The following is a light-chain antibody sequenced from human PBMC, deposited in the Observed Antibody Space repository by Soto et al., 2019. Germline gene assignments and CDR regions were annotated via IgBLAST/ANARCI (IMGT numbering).Light chain of an antibody. CDR3: QKFNTAPLT. CDR1: QDISVY. Sequence: DIQMTQSPSSLSASVGDRVTITCRARQDISVYLAWYQQKPEKVPKLLIYSASTLQSGVPSRFSGSGSWTDLTLTLSSRQPEDVATHYCQKFNTAPLTVGQGTRLEIK. J-gene: IGKJ5*01. CDR2: SAS. V-gene: IGKV1-27*01.